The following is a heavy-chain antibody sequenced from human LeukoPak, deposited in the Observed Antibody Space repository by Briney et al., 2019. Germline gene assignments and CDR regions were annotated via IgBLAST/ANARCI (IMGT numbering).Heavy chain of an antibody. CDR1: GFSLNYAGVG. V-gene: IGHV2-5*02. J-gene: IGHJ4*02. CDR3: SHYGPGNMLGDY. Sequence: ESGPTLVKPTQTLTLTCTFSGFSLNYAGVGVGWIRQPPGKALEWLALIYWDDDKRYNPSLKSRLTITKDTSKNQVVLTLTNMDPVDTATYYCSHYGPGNMLGDYWGQGTLVTVSS. D-gene: IGHD3-10*02. CDR2: IYWDDDK.